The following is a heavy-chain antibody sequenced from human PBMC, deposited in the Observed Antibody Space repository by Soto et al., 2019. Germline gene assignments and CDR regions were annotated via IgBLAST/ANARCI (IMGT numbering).Heavy chain of an antibody. CDR1: GYTFTSYG. Sequence: GASVKVSCKASGYTFTSYGISWVRQAPGQGLEWMGWISAYNGDTHYAQKFQGRVTMSTDTSTSSAYVELRSLSSDDTAVYYCARAKKGSGSYFAVYWGQGALVTVSS. D-gene: IGHD3-10*01. CDR2: ISAYNGDT. V-gene: IGHV1-18*01. J-gene: IGHJ4*02. CDR3: ARAKKGSGSYFAVY.